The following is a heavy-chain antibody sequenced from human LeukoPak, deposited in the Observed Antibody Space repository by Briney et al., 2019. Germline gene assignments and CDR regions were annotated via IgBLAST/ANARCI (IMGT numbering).Heavy chain of an antibody. J-gene: IGHJ4*02. CDR2: IYYSGST. Sequence: SETLSLTCTVSGGSISSYYWSWIRQPPGKGLEWIGYIYYSGSTNYNPSLKSRLTMSVDTSKNQFSLRLSSVTAADTAVYYCAKNDWIYGGYFDYWGQETLVTVSS. CDR1: GGSISSYY. V-gene: IGHV4-59*01. D-gene: IGHD1-7*01. CDR3: AKNDWIYGGYFDY.